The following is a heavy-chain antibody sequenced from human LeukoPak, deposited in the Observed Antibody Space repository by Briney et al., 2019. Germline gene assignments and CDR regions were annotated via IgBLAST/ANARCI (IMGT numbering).Heavy chain of an antibody. CDR2: ISEGGGSK. CDR1: GCTVVDYA. V-gene: IGHV3-43*02. J-gene: IGHJ3*02. CDR3: AKDIFPIVGATHDAFDI. Sequence: PGGALKVSCAGSGCTVVDYAIHGLRQAPRKGLDWVSLISEGGGSKYYPDSVHGRFTISRDNSKNSLYLQMNSLRTEDTALYYCAKDIFPIVGATHDAFDIWGQGTMVTVSS. D-gene: IGHD1-26*01.